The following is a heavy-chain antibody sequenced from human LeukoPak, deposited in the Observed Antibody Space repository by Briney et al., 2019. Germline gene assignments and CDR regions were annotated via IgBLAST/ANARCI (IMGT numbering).Heavy chain of an antibody. Sequence: SQTLSLTCAISGASVSSSSASWNWLRQSPSRGLEWLGRTYFRSRWSNDYAPSVQSQIIITADTSRNQFSLHLNSVTPEDTAVYFCARDRDSNFEWGPYDPWGQGTLVIVSS. V-gene: IGHV6-1*01. D-gene: IGHD4-11*01. J-gene: IGHJ5*02. CDR1: GASVSSSSAS. CDR3: ARDRDSNFEWGPYDP. CDR2: TYFRSRWSN.